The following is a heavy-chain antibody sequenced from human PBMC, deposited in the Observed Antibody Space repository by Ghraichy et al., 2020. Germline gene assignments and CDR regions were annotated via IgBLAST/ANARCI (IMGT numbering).Heavy chain of an antibody. J-gene: IGHJ6*02. D-gene: IGHD6-6*01. Sequence: GGSLRLSCAASGFTHSSYAVSWVRQAPGKGLEWVSVVGGNGVTTYYADSLRGRFSTSRDNSKNTLYLQMNSLRAEDTAVYYCAKGIATRPHYYYAMDVWGQGTTVTVSS. V-gene: IGHV3-23*01. CDR3: AKGIATRPHYYYAMDV. CDR1: GFTHSSYA. CDR2: VGGNGVTT.